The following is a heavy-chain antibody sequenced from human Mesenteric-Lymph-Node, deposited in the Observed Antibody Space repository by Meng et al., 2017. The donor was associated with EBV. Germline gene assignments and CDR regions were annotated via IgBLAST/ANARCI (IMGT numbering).Heavy chain of an antibody. V-gene: IGHV6-1*01. CDR2: TYYRSKWYN. D-gene: IGHD3-22*01. Sequence: QVQLQQSGPXLVKPXXXLSLTCVXSGDSVSSNSAAWNWIRQSPSRGLEWLGRTYYRSKWYNDYAVSVKSRITINPDTSKNQFSLQLNSVTPEDTAVYYCARDSSSSAYSPFDYWGQGTLVSVSS. J-gene: IGHJ4*02. CDR3: ARDSSSSAYSPFDY. CDR1: GDSVSSNSAA.